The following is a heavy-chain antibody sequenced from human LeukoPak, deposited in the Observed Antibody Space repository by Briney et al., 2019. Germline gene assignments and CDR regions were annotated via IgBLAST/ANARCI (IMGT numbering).Heavy chain of an antibody. D-gene: IGHD2-2*01. J-gene: IGHJ4*02. CDR1: GFTFSSYG. CDR2: IWYDGSNK. Sequence: PGRSLRLSCAASGFTFSSYGMHWVRQAPGKGLEWVAVIWYDGSNKYYADSVKGRFTISRDNSKNTLYLQMNSLRAEDTAVYYCARDGRILGYCSSTSCPYYFDYWGQGTLVTVSS. V-gene: IGHV3-33*01. CDR3: ARDGRILGYCSSTSCPYYFDY.